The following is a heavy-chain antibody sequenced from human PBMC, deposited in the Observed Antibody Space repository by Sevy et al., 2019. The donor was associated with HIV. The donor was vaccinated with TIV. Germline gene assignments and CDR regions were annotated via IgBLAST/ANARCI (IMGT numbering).Heavy chain of an antibody. V-gene: IGHV3-15*01. CDR2: IKSKTDGGTT. Sequence: GGSLRLSCAASGFTFSNAWMSWVRQAPGKGLEWVGRIKSKTDGGTTDYAAPVKGRFTISRDDSKNTLYLQMNSLKTGDTAVYYCTTTSRNKDYYDSRGDYYYYGMDVWGQGTTVTVSS. D-gene: IGHD3-22*01. CDR1: GFTFSNAW. CDR3: TTTSRNKDYYDSRGDYYYYGMDV. J-gene: IGHJ6*02.